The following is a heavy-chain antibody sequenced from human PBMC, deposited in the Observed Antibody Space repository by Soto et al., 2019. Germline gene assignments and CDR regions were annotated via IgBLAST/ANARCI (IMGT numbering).Heavy chain of an antibody. D-gene: IGHD3-16*01. V-gene: IGHV3-33*06. CDR3: GKEFGGGPFDY. J-gene: IGHJ4*02. Sequence: QVQLVESGGGVVQPGRSLRLSCAASGFTFSSYGMHWVRQAPGKGLEWVAVIWSDGSNKYYADSVKGRFTISRDNSKNTLYLQVDSLRAEDTAVYYCGKEFGGGPFDYWGQGTLVTVSS. CDR1: GFTFSSYG. CDR2: IWSDGSNK.